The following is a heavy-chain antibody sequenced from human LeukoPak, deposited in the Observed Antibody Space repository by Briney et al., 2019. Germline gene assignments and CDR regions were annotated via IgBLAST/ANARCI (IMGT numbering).Heavy chain of an antibody. CDR2: IRHDGSYK. J-gene: IGHJ4*02. CDR3: AKDENYCSRTSCYKNHSDY. CDR1: GFSFSSFG. V-gene: IGHV3-30*02. D-gene: IGHD2-2*01. Sequence: PGGSLRLSCAASGFSFSSFGMHWVRQAPGKGLEWVALIRHDGSYKYYAGSVKGRFTISRDNSKNTVYLQMNSLRAEDTAVYYCAKDENYCSRTSCYKNHSDYWGQGTLVTVSS.